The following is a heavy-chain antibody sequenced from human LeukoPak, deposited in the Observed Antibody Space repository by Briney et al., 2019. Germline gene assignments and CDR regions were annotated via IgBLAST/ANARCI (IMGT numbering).Heavy chain of an antibody. D-gene: IGHD1-26*01. V-gene: IGHV5-51*01. J-gene: IGHJ4*02. Sequence: GEPLKSSCKGSGYSFTRYWIGWVRQMPGKGLGWMGIIYPGDSDTRYSTSFQGQVTISADKSISTAYLKWSSLKASDTAMYYCARQGLHREQGPNDYWGQGTLVTVSS. CDR2: IYPGDSDT. CDR1: GYSFTRYW. CDR3: ARQGLHREQGPNDY.